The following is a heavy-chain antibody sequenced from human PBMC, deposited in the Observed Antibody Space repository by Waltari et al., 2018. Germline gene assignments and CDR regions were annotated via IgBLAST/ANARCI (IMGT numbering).Heavy chain of an antibody. CDR1: GFTFSSYG. Sequence: QVQLVESGGGVVQPGGSLRLSCAASGFTFSSYGMHWVRQAPGKGLEWVEFIRYDGSNKYYADSVKGRFTISRDNSKNTLYLQMNSLRAEDTAVYYCAKSGIPDYYYYMDVWGKGTTVTVSS. D-gene: IGHD3-10*01. CDR3: AKSGIPDYYYYMDV. V-gene: IGHV3-30*02. J-gene: IGHJ6*03. CDR2: IRYDGSNK.